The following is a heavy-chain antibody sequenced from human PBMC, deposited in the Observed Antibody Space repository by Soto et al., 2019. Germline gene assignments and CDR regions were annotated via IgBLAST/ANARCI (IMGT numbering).Heavy chain of an antibody. CDR2: ISAYNGNT. D-gene: IGHD3-22*01. V-gene: IGHV1-18*01. Sequence: QVQLVQSGAEVKKPGASVKVSCKASGYTFTSYGISWVRQAPGQGLEWMGWISAYNGNTNYAQKLQGRVTMTTDTSTSTAHMELTRLRSADTVVYYCARGRAASSGYYPGYWGQGTLVTVSS. J-gene: IGHJ1*01. CDR3: ARGRAASSGYYPGY. CDR1: GYTFTSYG.